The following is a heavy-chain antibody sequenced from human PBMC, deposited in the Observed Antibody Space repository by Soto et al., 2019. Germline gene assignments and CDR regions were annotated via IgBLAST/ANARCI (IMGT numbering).Heavy chain of an antibody. D-gene: IGHD5-12*01. CDR1: GFTFSSYG. CDR2: IWYDGSNK. J-gene: IGHJ4*02. V-gene: IGHV3-33*01. CDR3: ARGFFRGYEPRPTDY. Sequence: GGSLRLSCAASGFTFSSYGMHWVRQAPGKGLEWVAVIWYDGSNKYYADSVKGRLTISGDNSKNTLYLQMNSLRAEDTAVYYCARGFFRGYEPRPTDYWGQGTLVTVSS.